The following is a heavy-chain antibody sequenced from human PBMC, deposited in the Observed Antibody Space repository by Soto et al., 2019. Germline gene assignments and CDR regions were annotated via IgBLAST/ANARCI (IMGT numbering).Heavy chain of an antibody. CDR1: GDSVASNSAA. CDR3: AREAITTVAATGFDY. Sequence: SQTLSLTCAISGDSVASNSAAWNWIRQSPSRGLEWLGRTYYRSKWYSDYPVSVKSRITINPDTSKNQFSLQLNSVTPEDTAIYYCAREAITTVAATGFDYWGQGTLVTV. J-gene: IGHJ4*02. V-gene: IGHV6-1*01. CDR2: TYYRSKWYS. D-gene: IGHD6-19*01.